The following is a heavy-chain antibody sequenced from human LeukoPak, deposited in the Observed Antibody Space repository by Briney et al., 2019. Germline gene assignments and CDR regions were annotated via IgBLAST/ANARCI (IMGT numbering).Heavy chain of an antibody. CDR1: GFTFSSFW. CDR3: ARDPGSSSFDY. Sequence: SGGSLRLSCVASGFTFSSFWMSWVRQAPGEGLEFVANIDQDGSVRNYVDSVKGRFIISRDNAKNSLYLQMDSLRAEDTAVYFCARDPGSSSFDYWGLGTPVTVSS. D-gene: IGHD6-13*01. V-gene: IGHV3-7*01. J-gene: IGHJ4*02. CDR2: IDQDGSVR.